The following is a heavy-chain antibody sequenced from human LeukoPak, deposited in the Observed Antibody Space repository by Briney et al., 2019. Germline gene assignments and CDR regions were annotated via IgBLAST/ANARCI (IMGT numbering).Heavy chain of an antibody. J-gene: IGHJ4*02. Sequence: PGGSLRLSCSVSGFTVSNNYMSWVRQAPGKGLEWVSVIYGGRNNTHYADCVKGRFTISRDNSKNTVYLQMNSLTAEDTAAYYCAREFRQTYNSGWSLDYWGQATLVTVSS. CDR1: GFTVSNNY. D-gene: IGHD6-19*01. CDR2: IYGGRNNT. CDR3: AREFRQTYNSGWSLDY. V-gene: IGHV3-53*01.